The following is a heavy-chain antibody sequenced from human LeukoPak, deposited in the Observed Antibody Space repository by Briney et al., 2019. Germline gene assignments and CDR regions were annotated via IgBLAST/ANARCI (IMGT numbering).Heavy chain of an antibody. J-gene: IGHJ4*02. D-gene: IGHD6-6*01. CDR2: ISSSGSTI. CDR1: GFTFSSYE. Sequence: PGGSLRLSCAASGFTFSSYEMNWVRQAPGKGLEWVSYISSSGSTIYYADSVKGRFTISRDNAKNSLYLQMNSLRAEDTAVYYCAKEGEYSSSSEWPASFDYWGQGTLVTVSS. V-gene: IGHV3-48*03. CDR3: AKEGEYSSSSEWPASFDY.